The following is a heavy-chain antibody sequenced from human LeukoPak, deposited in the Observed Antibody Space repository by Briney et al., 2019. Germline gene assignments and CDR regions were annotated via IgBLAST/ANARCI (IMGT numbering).Heavy chain of an antibody. CDR3: ARGLHLPDYLSPY. V-gene: IGHV3-23*01. CDR1: GFTFSSYA. CDR2: ISGSGGST. J-gene: IGHJ4*02. D-gene: IGHD4-11*01. Sequence: GSLRLSCAASGFTFSSYAMSWVRQAPGKGLEWVSAISGSGGSTYYADSVKGRFTISRDNAKNALYLQMNSLRAEDTAVYYCARGLHLPDYLSPYWGQGTLVTVSS.